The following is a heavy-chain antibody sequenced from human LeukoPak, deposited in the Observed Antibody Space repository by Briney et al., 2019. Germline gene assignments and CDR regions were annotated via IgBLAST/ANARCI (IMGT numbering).Heavy chain of an antibody. CDR2: ISDSYGST. V-gene: IGHV3-23*01. D-gene: IGHD3-10*01. CDR3: ARALYYYGSGSSTFDY. Sequence: GGSLRLSCAASGFTFSNYAMSWVRQAPGKGLEWVSTISDSYGSTYYADSVKGRFTISRDNAKNSLYLQMNSLRAEDTAVYYCARALYYYGSGSSTFDYWGQGTLVTVSS. CDR1: GFTFSNYA. J-gene: IGHJ4*02.